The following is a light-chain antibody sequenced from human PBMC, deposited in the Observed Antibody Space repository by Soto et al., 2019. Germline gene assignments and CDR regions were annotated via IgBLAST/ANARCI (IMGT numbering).Light chain of an antibody. CDR3: QQYQSLT. CDR1: QSISGSY. Sequence: EIVLTQSPGTLSLSPGERATLSCPASQSISGSYLAWYQQKPGQAPRLLIHGASSRVTGIPDRFSGSGSGTDFTLTITRLEPEDFAVYYCQQYQSLTFGGGTKVDIK. J-gene: IGKJ4*01. CDR2: GAS. V-gene: IGKV3-20*01.